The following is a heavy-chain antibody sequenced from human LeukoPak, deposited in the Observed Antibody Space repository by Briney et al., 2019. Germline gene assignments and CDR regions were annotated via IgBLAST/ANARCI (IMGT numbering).Heavy chain of an antibody. D-gene: IGHD1-14*01. J-gene: IGHJ6*02. V-gene: IGHV3-30*18. CDR1: GFTFSNYG. Sequence: GGSLRLSCVASGFTFSNYGMHWVRQAPGKGLEWVALISYDGSNEYYGDSVKGRFTISRGNSKNTLYLQMNSLRAEDTAVYYCAKVSGGGLYYDGIDVWGQGTTVTVSS. CDR2: ISYDGSNE. CDR3: AKVSGGGLYYDGIDV.